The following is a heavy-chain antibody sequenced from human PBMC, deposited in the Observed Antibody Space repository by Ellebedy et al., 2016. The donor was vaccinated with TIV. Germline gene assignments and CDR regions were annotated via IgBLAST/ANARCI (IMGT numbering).Heavy chain of an antibody. V-gene: IGHV4-39*01. Sequence: MPSETLSLTCTVSGGSINNYNDYWGWVRQPTGKGLESIGSIHYSGSTHYNPSLRNRVTISVDTSKNRMSLKLSSVRGADTAVYYCVRQFCSGGSCYSWDYYGMDVWGQGTTVTVSS. D-gene: IGHD2-15*01. CDR1: GGSINNYNDY. J-gene: IGHJ6*02. CDR2: IHYSGST. CDR3: VRQFCSGGSCYSWDYYGMDV.